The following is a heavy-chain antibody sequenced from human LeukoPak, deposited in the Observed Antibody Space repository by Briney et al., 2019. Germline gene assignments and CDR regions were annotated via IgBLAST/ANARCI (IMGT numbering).Heavy chain of an antibody. CDR3: ARAPGYYMDV. CDR2: IYTSGST. J-gene: IGHJ6*03. Sequence: PSETLSLTCTVSGGSISSYYWSWIRQPPGKGLEWIGCIYTSGSTNYNPSLKSRVTISVDTSKNQFSLKLSSVTAADTAVYYCARAPGYYMDVWGKGTTVTASS. V-gene: IGHV4-4*09. CDR1: GGSISSYY. D-gene: IGHD1-14*01.